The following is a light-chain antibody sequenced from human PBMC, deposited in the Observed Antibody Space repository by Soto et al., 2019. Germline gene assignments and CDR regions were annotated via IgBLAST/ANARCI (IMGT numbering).Light chain of an antibody. CDR3: QQYGSSRQLP. J-gene: IGKJ4*01. CDR1: QSLTSSY. Sequence: DTVLTQSPGTLSLSPGERSTLSCRASQSLTSSYLACYQQRPGQAPRLLIYAASRRSTGIPERCSGSGSGTDFPITLRRLEPEDFAVYYGQQYGSSRQLPFAGGTKVEI. CDR2: AAS. V-gene: IGKV3-20*01.